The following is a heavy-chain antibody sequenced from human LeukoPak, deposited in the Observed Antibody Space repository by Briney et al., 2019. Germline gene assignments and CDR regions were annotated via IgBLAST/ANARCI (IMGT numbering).Heavy chain of an antibody. D-gene: IGHD2-2*02. Sequence: GGSLRLSCAASGFTFSDYGVHWVRQAPGKGLEWVAVIWYDGSNIYYADSVKGRFTISRDNSRNTLYLQMNSLRAEDTAVYYCVRELPPVVQYHFDHWGPGTLVTVSS. CDR3: VRELPPVVQYHFDH. V-gene: IGHV3-33*01. CDR2: IWYDGSNI. J-gene: IGHJ4*02. CDR1: GFTFSDYG.